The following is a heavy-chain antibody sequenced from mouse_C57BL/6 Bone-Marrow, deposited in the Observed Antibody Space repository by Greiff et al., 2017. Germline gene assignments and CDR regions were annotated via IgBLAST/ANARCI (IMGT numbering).Heavy chain of an antibody. CDR2: ISDGGSYT. V-gene: IGHV5-4*01. CDR1: GFTFSSYA. Sequence: EVQGVESGGGLVKPGGSLKLSCAASGFTFSSYAMSWVRQTPEKRLEWVATISDGGSYTYYPDNVKGRFTISRDNAKNNLYLQMSHLKSEDTAMYYCARDAGIYYGNYVYWYFDVWGTGTTVTVSS. J-gene: IGHJ1*03. CDR3: ARDAGIYYGNYVYWYFDV. D-gene: IGHD2-1*01.